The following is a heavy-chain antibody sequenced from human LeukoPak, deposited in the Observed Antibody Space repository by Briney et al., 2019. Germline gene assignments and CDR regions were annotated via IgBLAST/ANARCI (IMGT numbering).Heavy chain of an antibody. CDR3: ARDGYNGAPIFDY. CDR1: GFTVSSNY. Sequence: PGGSLRLSCAASGFTVSSNYMSWVRQAPGKGLEWVSSISSSSSYIYYADSVKGRFTISRDNAKNSLYLQMNSLRAEDTAVYYCARDGYNGAPIFDYWGQGTLVTVSS. V-gene: IGHV3-21*01. CDR2: ISSSSSYI. J-gene: IGHJ4*02. D-gene: IGHD5-24*01.